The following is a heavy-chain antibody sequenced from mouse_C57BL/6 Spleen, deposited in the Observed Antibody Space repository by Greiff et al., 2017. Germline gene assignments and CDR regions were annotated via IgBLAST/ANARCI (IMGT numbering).Heavy chain of an antibody. CDR3: ANYYGSSPYFGY. D-gene: IGHD1-1*01. CDR2: INPNNGGT. CDR1: GYTFTDYY. V-gene: IGHV1-26*01. Sequence: VQLQQSGPELVKPGASVKISCKASGYTFTDYYMNWVKQSHGKSLEWIGDINPNNGGTSYNQKFKGKATLTVDKSSSTAYMELRSLTSEDSAVYYCANYYGSSPYFGYWGQGTTLTVSS. J-gene: IGHJ2*01.